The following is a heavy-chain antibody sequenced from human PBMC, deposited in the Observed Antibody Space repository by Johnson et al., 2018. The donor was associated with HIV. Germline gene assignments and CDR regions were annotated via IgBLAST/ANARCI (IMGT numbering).Heavy chain of an antibody. J-gene: IGHJ3*02. D-gene: IGHD2-15*01. CDR2: TSYDGTNK. V-gene: IGHV3-30*04. CDR3: AREIVVEVAATLISGAFDI. Sequence: QVQLVESGGGVVQPGRSLRLSCAASGFTVTNYAMHWVRQAPGKGLEWVAVTSYDGTNKYNADSVKGRFHISRDNSKNTLFLQMNSLRAEDPAVYYCAREIVVEVAATLISGAFDIWGQGTMVTVSS. CDR1: GFTVTNYA.